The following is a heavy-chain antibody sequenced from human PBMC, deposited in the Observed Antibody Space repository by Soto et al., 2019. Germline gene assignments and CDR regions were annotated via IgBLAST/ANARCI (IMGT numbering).Heavy chain of an antibody. D-gene: IGHD6-13*01. Sequence: SVRGRFTISRDNSKNTVYLQMNSLGAEDTAVYYCAKDRGYYSSSWPSYWGQGTLVTVSS. J-gene: IGHJ4*02. V-gene: IGHV3-30*02. CDR3: AKDRGYYSSSWPSY.